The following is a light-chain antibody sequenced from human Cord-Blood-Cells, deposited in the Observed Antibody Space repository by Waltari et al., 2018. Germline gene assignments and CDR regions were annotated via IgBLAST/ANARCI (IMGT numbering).Light chain of an antibody. CDR2: EVS. J-gene: IGLJ1*01. CDR1: SSDVGGYNY. CDR3: SSYTSSSTLV. V-gene: IGLV2-14*01. Sequence: QSALTQPASVSGSPGQSITISCTGTSSDVGGYNYVSWYQQHPGKAPKLMIYEVSNWPSGVSNRFSGSKPGNTASLTISGLQAEDEADYYCSSYTSSSTLVFGTGTKVTVL.